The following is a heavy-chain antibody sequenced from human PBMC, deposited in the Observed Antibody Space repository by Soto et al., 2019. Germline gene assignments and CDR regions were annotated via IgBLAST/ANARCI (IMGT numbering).Heavy chain of an antibody. CDR1: GGSISSYY. V-gene: IGHV4-59*01. Sequence: SETLSLTCTVSGGSISSYYWSWIRQPPGKGLEWIGYIYYSGSTNYNPSLKSRVTISVDTSKNQFSLKLSSVTAADTAVYYCAGSYYYGSGSEDSNWFDPWGQGPLVTVSS. J-gene: IGHJ5*02. D-gene: IGHD3-10*01. CDR3: AGSYYYGSGSEDSNWFDP. CDR2: IYYSGST.